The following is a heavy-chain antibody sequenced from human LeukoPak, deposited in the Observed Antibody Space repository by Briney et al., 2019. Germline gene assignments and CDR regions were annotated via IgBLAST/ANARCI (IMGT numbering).Heavy chain of an antibody. Sequence: SETLSLTCTVAGGSISSTNYYWGWIRQPPGKGLEWIGIIDHSGSISYNPSLKSQLTMSVDTSNNQFSLKLSSVTAADTAVYYCARAQRRGTAEIAVAGTLDYWGQGTLVTVSS. D-gene: IGHD6-19*01. CDR1: GGSISSTNYY. V-gene: IGHV4-39*07. CDR3: ARAQRRGTAEIAVAGTLDY. J-gene: IGHJ4*02. CDR2: IDHSGSI.